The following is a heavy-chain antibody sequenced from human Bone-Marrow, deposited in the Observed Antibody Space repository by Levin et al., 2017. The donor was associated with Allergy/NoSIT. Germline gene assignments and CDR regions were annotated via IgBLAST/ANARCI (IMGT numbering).Heavy chain of an antibody. Sequence: SETLSLTCSVSGASINNTRYYWAWMRQPPGTGLEWIGSFSYSGTTYYNPSLKSRVTMSEDTSKNQFSLKLSSVTAADTAVYHCARLRIAGTTYDACDLWGQGAMVTVSS. V-gene: IGHV4-39*01. D-gene: IGHD1-20*01. J-gene: IGHJ3*01. CDR3: ARLRIAGTTYDACDL. CDR1: GASINNTRYY. CDR2: FSYSGTT.